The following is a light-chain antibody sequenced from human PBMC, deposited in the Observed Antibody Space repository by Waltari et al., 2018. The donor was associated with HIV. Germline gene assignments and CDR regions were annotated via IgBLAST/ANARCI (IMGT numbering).Light chain of an antibody. CDR3: QQYNSYWT. J-gene: IGKJ1*01. V-gene: IGKV1-5*03. CDR1: QSISSW. CDR2: KAS. Sequence: LQITQSPSTLYASVGDRVPLTCRASQSISSWLAWYQQKPGKAPTLLIYKASSLESGVPSRFSGSGSGTEFTLTISSLQPDDFATYYCQQYNSYWTFGQGTKVEIK.